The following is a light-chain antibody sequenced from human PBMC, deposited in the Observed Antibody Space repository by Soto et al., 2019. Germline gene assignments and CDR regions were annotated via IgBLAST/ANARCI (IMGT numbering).Light chain of an antibody. J-gene: IGKJ2*01. CDR2: GAS. V-gene: IGKV3-20*01. CDR1: QSVISS. Sequence: EIVLTQSPGTLSLSPGERATLSCRASQSVISSLAWYQQKHGQAPRLLIYGASSRATGIPDRFSGSGSGTDFTLTINRLEPEDFAVYYCQQYGTSPYTFGQGTKLEIK. CDR3: QQYGTSPYT.